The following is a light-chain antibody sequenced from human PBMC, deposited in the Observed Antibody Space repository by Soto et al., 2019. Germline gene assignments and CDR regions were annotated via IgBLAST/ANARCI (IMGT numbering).Light chain of an antibody. CDR2: YAS. CDR1: ESVHRK. CDR3: QHYSNWPPT. V-gene: IGKV3-15*01. Sequence: EVVMTQSPATLAVSPGERVTLSCRASESVHRKLAWYHQKPGQGPSLLIYYASTRATGVPDRFTGSGSGTEFTLTISSLQSADFGVYHCQHYSNWPPTFGPGTKVEIK. J-gene: IGKJ3*01.